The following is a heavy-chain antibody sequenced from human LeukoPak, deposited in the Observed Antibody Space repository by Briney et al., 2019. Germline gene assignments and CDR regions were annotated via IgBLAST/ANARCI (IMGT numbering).Heavy chain of an antibody. CDR2: ISGSGGST. CDR3: AKVAAAGYYYYYYMDV. J-gene: IGHJ6*03. CDR1: GFTFSSYA. Sequence: PGGSLRLSCAASGFTFSSYAMSWVRQAPGKGLEWVSAISGSGGSTYYADSVKGRFTISRDNSKNTLYLQMNSLRAEDTAVYYCAKVAAAGYYYYYYMDVWGKGTTVTVSS. D-gene: IGHD6-13*01. V-gene: IGHV3-23*01.